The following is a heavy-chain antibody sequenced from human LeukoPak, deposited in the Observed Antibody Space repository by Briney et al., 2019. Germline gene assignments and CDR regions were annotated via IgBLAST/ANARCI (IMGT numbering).Heavy chain of an antibody. CDR3: ARAGYGDSDFDY. Sequence: SDTLSLTCTVSGYSISSGYFWGWIRQPPGKGLEWIGSIYHSGSTYYNPSLKSRVTISVDTSKNQFSLKLSSVTAADTAVYYCARAGYGDSDFDYWGQGTLVTVSS. J-gene: IGHJ4*02. CDR2: IYHSGST. V-gene: IGHV4-38-2*02. D-gene: IGHD4-17*01. CDR1: GYSISSGYF.